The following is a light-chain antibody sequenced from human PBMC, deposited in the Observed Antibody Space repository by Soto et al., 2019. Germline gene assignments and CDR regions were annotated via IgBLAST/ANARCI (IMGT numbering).Light chain of an antibody. CDR3: QQYGSSPLT. Sequence: ETVLTQSPGTLSLSPGERATLSCGASQSVSSSSLAWYQQKPGQAPRLLIYGASSRATGSPDRFSGSGSGTDFTLTISRLEPEDFAVYYCQQYGSSPLTFGGGTKVDIK. CDR1: QSVSSSS. J-gene: IGKJ4*01. V-gene: IGKV3-20*01. CDR2: GAS.